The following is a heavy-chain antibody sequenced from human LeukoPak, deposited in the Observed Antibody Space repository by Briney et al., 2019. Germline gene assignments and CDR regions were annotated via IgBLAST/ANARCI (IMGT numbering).Heavy chain of an antibody. V-gene: IGHV4-4*02. CDR1: GGSISSSNW. CDR3: ASQLRNRAFDI. J-gene: IGHJ3*02. D-gene: IGHD1-14*01. Sequence: PSETLSLTCAVSGGSISSSNWWSWVRQPPGKGLEWIGEIYHSGSTNYNPSLKSRVTISVDTSKNQFSLKLSSVTAADTAVYYCASQLRNRAFDIWGQGTMVIVSS. CDR2: IYHSGST.